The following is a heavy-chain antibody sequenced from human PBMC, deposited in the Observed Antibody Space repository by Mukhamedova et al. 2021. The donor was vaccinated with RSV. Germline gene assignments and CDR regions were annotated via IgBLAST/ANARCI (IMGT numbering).Heavy chain of an antibody. CDR2: IYLSGST. V-gene: IGHV4-4*02. J-gene: IGHJ4*02. CDR3: AREGYCSGGSCYFDY. Sequence: QPPGKGLEWIGEIYLSGSTNYNPSLKSRVTISVDKSKNQFSLKLSSVTAADTAVYYCAREGYCSGGSCYFDYWGQGTLVTVSS. D-gene: IGHD2-15*01.